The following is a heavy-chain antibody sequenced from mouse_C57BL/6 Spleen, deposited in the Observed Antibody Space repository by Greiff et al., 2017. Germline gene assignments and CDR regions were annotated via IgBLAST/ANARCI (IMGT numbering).Heavy chain of an antibody. J-gene: IGHJ2*01. CDR1: GFSLTSYG. Sequence: VQLQQSGPGLVQPSQSLSITCTVSGFSLTSYGVHWVRQSPGKGLEWLGVIWSGGSTDYNAAFISRLSLSKDNSKSQVFFKMNSLQADDTAIYYCARNGRLNYFDYWGQGTTLTVSS. V-gene: IGHV2-2*01. CDR2: IWSGGST. CDR3: ARNGRLNYFDY. D-gene: IGHD2-4*01.